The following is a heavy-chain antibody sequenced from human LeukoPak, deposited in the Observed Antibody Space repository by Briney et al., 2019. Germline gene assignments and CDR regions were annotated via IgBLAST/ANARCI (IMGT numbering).Heavy chain of an antibody. J-gene: IGHJ4*02. CDR1: SGSVSGYH. CDR3: ARVTAAGSGSDH. V-gene: IGHV4-59*02. D-gene: IGHD3-22*01. CDR2: IYFTGST. Sequence: SETLSLTCTVSSGSVSGYHWSWIRQPPGQGLECIGHIYFTGSTTYNPSLKSRVTISVDTSQNQFSLSLTSVTSADTAVYYCARVTAAGSGSDHWGQGTLVTVSS.